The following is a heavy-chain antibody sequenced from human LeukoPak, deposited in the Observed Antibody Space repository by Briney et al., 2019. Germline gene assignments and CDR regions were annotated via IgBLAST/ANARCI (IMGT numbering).Heavy chain of an antibody. CDR2: ISSDGINT. CDR3: ARDHSPGWFDP. V-gene: IGHV3-74*01. J-gene: IGHJ5*02. CDR1: GFTFSSYA. Sequence: GGSLRLSCAASGFTFSSYAMHWVRQAPGKGLEWVSRISSDGINTAYADSVKGRFTISRDNAKNTVYLQMNSLRAEDTALYFCARDHSPGWFDPWGQGALVTVSS.